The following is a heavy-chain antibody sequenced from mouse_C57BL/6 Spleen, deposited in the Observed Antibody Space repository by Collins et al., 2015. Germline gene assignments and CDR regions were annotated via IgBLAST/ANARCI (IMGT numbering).Heavy chain of an antibody. J-gene: IGHJ4*01. CDR2: IHPNSGST. D-gene: IGHD1-1*01. Sequence: QVQLQQPGAELVKPGASVKLSCKASGYTFTSYWMRWVKQRPGQGLEWIGMIHPNSGSTNYNEKFKSKATLTVDKSSSTAYMQLSSLTSEDSAVYYCARFTTVVATPYAMDYWGQGTSVTVSS. V-gene: IGHV1-64*01. CDR1: GYTFTSYW. CDR3: ARFTTVVATPYAMDY.